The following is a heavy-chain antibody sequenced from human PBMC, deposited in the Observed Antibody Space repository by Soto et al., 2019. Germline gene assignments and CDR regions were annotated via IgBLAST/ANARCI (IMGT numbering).Heavy chain of an antibody. CDR3: ARRDSYYDFQTGMDV. V-gene: IGHV5-10-1*01. CDR1: GYIFTSYW. J-gene: IGHJ6*02. D-gene: IGHD3-3*01. Sequence: PGEPLKISCNGSGYIFTSYWISWVRQMPGKGLEWMGRIDPSDSYTNYSPSFQGHVTISADKSISTAYLQWSSLKASDTAMYYCARRDSYYDFQTGMDVWGQGTTVTVSS. CDR2: IDPSDSYT.